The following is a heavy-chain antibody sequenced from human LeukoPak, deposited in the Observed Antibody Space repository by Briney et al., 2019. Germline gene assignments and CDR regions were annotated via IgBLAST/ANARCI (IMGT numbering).Heavy chain of an antibody. J-gene: IGHJ4*02. CDR1: GFTFSSYA. D-gene: IGHD4-17*01. Sequence: PGGSLRLSCAASGFTFSSYAMHWVRQAPGKGLEYVSAISSNGGSTYYGNSVKGRFTISRDNSKNTLFLQMGSLRVEDMAVYYCARVGPYGDYVNWGQGTPVTVSS. CDR2: ISSNGGST. V-gene: IGHV3-64*01. CDR3: ARVGPYGDYVN.